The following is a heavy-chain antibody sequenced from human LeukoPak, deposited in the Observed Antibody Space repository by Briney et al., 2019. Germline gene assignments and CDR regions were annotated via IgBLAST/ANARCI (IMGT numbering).Heavy chain of an antibody. CDR1: GYSISTVSS. J-gene: IGHJ4*02. V-gene: IGHV4-38-2*01. Sequence: SETLSLTCAVSGYSISTVSSGGWTRQPPGKGLEWIASIYHSGSTYYNPSLKSRITISLDTSKNQFFLRLTSVTAADTAIYYCAFKRGYTSWVDDWGQGNLVTVSS. CDR3: AFKRGYTSWVDD. D-gene: IGHD5-18*01. CDR2: IYHSGST.